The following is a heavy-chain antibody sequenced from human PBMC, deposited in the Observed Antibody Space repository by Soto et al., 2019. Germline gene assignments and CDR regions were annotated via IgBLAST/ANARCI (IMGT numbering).Heavy chain of an antibody. J-gene: IGHJ4*02. V-gene: IGHV3-9*03. CDR1: GLTFDNCD. CDR2: ISLYSRDI. CDR3: AKATYFSDSACYYLTFFDY. Sequence: AGGTRRLSCAASGLTFDNCDMHWVRQAQGKGQERLAGISLYSRDIDYSASVKARFPFSRDNANNSLYLQMNSLRPEDISLYSSAKATYFSDSACYYLTFFDYWGQGTLVTVSS. D-gene: IGHD3-22*01.